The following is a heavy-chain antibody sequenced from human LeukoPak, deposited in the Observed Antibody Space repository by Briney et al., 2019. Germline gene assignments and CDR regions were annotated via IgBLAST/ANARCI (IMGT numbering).Heavy chain of an antibody. CDR1: GFTFSNYW. Sequence: GGSLRLSCAASGFTFSNYWMSWVRQAPGKGLEWVANIKQDGSEKYYVDSVKGRFTISRDNAKNSLYLQMNSLRAEDTAVYYCARVSTSPSPYYYYYYMDVWGKGTLVTVSS. J-gene: IGHJ6*03. V-gene: IGHV3-7*01. CDR2: IKQDGSEK. CDR3: ARVSTSPSPYYYYYYMDV. D-gene: IGHD1-1*01.